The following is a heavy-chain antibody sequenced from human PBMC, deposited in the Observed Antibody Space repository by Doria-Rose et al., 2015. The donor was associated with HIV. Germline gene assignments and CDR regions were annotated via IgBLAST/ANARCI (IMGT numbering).Heavy chain of an antibody. CDR3: ARIKSSRWYHKYYFDF. D-gene: IGHD6-13*01. V-gene: IGHV2-26*01. J-gene: IGHJ4*02. CDR2: IFSDDER. Sequence: QVTLKESGPVLVKPTETRTLTCTVSGVSLSSPGMGVSWIRQPPGKALGWLANIFSDDERSYKTSLNSRLTISRCASKSQVVLTMTDMDPVDTATYYCARIKSSRWYHKYYFDFWGQGTLVIVSA. CDR1: GVSLSSPGMG.